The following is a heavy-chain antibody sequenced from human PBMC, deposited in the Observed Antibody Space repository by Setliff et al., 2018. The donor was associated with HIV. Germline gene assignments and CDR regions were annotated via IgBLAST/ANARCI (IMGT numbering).Heavy chain of an antibody. Sequence: SETLSLTCTVSGVSLSSESYYWGWVRQPPGKALEWVGSMYYNGKIFYNPSLRSRVTIFVDSSKNELSLRLQSVTAADTAVYYCARRGESTGSWFSPWYSYDMDVWGQGTTVTVSS. CDR2: MYYNGKI. J-gene: IGHJ6*02. CDR1: GVSLSSESYY. D-gene: IGHD2-15*01. CDR3: ARRGESTGSWFSPWYSYDMDV. V-gene: IGHV4-39*01.